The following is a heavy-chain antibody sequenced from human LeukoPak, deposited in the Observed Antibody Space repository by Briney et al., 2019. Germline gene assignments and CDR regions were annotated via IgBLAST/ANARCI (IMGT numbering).Heavy chain of an antibody. CDR1: GGTFSSYA. Sequence: GSSVKVSCEASGGTFSSYAISWVRQAPGQGLEWMGGIIPIFGTANYAQKFQGRVTITTDESTSTAYMELSSLRSEDTAVYYCVIRWKVTAPGYWGQGTLVTVSS. V-gene: IGHV1-69*05. CDR2: IIPIFGTA. D-gene: IGHD4-23*01. CDR3: VIRWKVTAPGY. J-gene: IGHJ4*02.